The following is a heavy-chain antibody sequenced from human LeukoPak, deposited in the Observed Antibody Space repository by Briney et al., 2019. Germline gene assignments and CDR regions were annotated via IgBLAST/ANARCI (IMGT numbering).Heavy chain of an antibody. CDR3: AKDGRGIAAAGTMEFDY. D-gene: IGHD6-13*01. CDR1: GGSISSGGYY. CDR2: IYYSGST. Sequence: PSQTLSLTCTVSGGSISSGGYYWSWIRQHPGKGLEWIGYIYYSGSTYYNPSLKSRVTISVDTSKNQFSLKLSSVTAADTAVYYCAKDGRGIAAAGTMEFDYWGQGTLVTVSS. V-gene: IGHV4-31*03. J-gene: IGHJ4*02.